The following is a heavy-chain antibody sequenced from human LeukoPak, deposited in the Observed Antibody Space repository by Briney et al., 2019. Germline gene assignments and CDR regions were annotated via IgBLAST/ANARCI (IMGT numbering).Heavy chain of an antibody. V-gene: IGHV5-51*01. Sequence: GESLKISCKGSGYSFTSYWIGWVRQMPGKGLEWMGIIYPGDSDTRYSPSFQGQVTISADKSISTAYLQWSSLKASDTAMYYCARVVVPAAISYYYYYDMDVWGKGTTVTVSS. CDR2: IYPGDSDT. J-gene: IGHJ6*03. CDR1: GYSFTSYW. D-gene: IGHD2-2*02. CDR3: ARVVVPAAISYYYYYDMDV.